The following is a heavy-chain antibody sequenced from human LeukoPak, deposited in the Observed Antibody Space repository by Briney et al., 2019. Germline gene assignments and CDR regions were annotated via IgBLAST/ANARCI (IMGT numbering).Heavy chain of an antibody. Sequence: SQTLSLTCAVSGGSISSGGYSWSWIRQPPGKGLEWIGYIYHSGSTYYNPSLKSRVTISVDRSKNQFSLKLSSVTAADTAVYYCARERLGYCSSTSCSTTWGQGTLVTVSS. CDR2: IYHSGST. D-gene: IGHD2-2*01. V-gene: IGHV4-30-2*01. CDR3: ARERLGYCSSTSCSTT. J-gene: IGHJ5*02. CDR1: GGSISSGGYS.